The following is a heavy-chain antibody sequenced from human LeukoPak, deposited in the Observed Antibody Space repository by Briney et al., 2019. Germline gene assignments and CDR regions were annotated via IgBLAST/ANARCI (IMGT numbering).Heavy chain of an antibody. CDR1: GFTFSDYY. CDR2: ISSSSSYT. CDR3: ARPRSGSYFAFDI. Sequence: GGSLRLSCAASGFTFSDYYMSWIRQAPGKGLEWVSYISSSSSYTNYADSVKGRFTISRDNAKNSLYLQMNSLRAEDTAVYYCARPRSGSYFAFDIWGQGTLVTVSS. V-gene: IGHV3-11*03. D-gene: IGHD1-26*01. J-gene: IGHJ4*02.